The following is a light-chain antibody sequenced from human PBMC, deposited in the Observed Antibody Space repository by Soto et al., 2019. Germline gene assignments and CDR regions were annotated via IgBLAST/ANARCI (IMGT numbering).Light chain of an antibody. CDR3: QQSYSVLPIT. CDR2: GAS. Sequence: DIQMTQSPSSVSASVGDRVTIYCRASQGIGSSLAWYQQKPGKAPTLLIYGASNAQSGVPSRFSGSGSGTEFTLTISSLQPEDIATYYCQQSYSVLPITFGQRTRLDIK. V-gene: IGKV1-12*01. CDR1: QGIGSS. J-gene: IGKJ5*01.